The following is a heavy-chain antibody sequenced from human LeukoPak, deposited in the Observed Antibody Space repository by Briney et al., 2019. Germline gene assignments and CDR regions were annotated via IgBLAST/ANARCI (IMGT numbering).Heavy chain of an antibody. V-gene: IGHV3-21*01. Sequence: GGSLRLPCAASGFTFSSYSMNWVRQAPGKGMEWVSSIRSSSSYIYYADSVKGRFTISRDNAKNSLYLQMNSLRAEDTAVYYCARVANNWNYAPFDYWGQGTLVTVSS. CDR3: ARVANNWNYAPFDY. CDR2: IRSSSSYI. D-gene: IGHD1-7*01. CDR1: GFTFSSYS. J-gene: IGHJ4*02.